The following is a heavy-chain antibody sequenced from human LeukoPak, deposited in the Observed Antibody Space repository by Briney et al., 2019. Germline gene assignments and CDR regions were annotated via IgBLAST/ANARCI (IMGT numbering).Heavy chain of an antibody. V-gene: IGHV4-38-2*02. Sequence: PSETLSLTCNVSAYSITNGYYWGWIRQAPGKGLEWIGSIYHSGSTYYNPSLKSRVTISVDTSKNQFSLKLSSVTAADTAVYYCARDETYTSGWQPNHYYYYMDVWGKGTTVTISS. D-gene: IGHD6-19*01. CDR2: IYHSGST. CDR3: ARDETYTSGWQPNHYYYYMDV. J-gene: IGHJ6*03. CDR1: AYSITNGYY.